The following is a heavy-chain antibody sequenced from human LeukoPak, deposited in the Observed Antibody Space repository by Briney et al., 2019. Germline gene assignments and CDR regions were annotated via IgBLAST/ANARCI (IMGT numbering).Heavy chain of an antibody. V-gene: IGHV3-53*01. CDR3: AREEVYYDSSGYYYVNAFDI. CDR1: GFTVSSNY. Sequence: PGGSLRLSCAASGFTVSSNYMSWVRQAPGKGLEWVSVIYSGGGTYYADSVKGRFTISRDNSKNTLYLQMNSLRAEDTAVYYCAREEVYYDSSGYYYVNAFDIWGQGTMVTVSS. CDR2: IYSGGGT. J-gene: IGHJ3*02. D-gene: IGHD3-22*01.